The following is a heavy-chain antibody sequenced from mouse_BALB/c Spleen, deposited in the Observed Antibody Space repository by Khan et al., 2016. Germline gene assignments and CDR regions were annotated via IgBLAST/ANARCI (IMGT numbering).Heavy chain of an antibody. Sequence: EVQLQESGGGLVQPGGSLKLSCAASGFDFSRYWMNWVRQAPGKGLEWIGEINPDSSTINYTPSLKDKFIISRDNAKNTLYLQMSNVRSEDTDLYYCARLYYYGGSYYWGQGTTLTVSS. V-gene: IGHV4-1*02. CDR3: ARLYYYGGSYY. CDR1: GFDFSRYW. D-gene: IGHD1-1*01. CDR2: INPDSSTI. J-gene: IGHJ2*01.